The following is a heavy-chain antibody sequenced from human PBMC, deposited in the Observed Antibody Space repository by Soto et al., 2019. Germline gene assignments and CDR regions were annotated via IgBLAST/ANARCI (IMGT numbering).Heavy chain of an antibody. CDR3: ARHDYTQDVGYHTYDI. J-gene: IGHJ3*02. CDR1: DYTFAAYW. Sequence: GSSLKISCKGFDYTFAAYWIGWVLQMPGKGLEWMGVINPRDSDFKYSPPFEGEVTISADKSINTAFLQLRSLKASDTAMYYCARHDYTQDVGYHTYDIWGQGTMVTVSS. CDR2: INPRDSDF. D-gene: IGHD3-3*01. V-gene: IGHV5-51*01.